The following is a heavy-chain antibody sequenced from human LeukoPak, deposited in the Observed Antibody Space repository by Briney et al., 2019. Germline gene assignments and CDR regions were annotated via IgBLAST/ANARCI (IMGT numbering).Heavy chain of an antibody. CDR3: ARAKDYDILTGYYNDFDY. Sequence: ASVKVSYKASGYTFTSYGISWVRQAPGQGLEWMGWISAYNGNTNYAQKLQGRVTMTTDTSTSTAYMELRSLRSDDTAVYYCARAKDYDILTGYYNDFDYWGQGTLVTVSS. V-gene: IGHV1-18*04. D-gene: IGHD3-9*01. CDR1: GYTFTSYG. J-gene: IGHJ4*02. CDR2: ISAYNGNT.